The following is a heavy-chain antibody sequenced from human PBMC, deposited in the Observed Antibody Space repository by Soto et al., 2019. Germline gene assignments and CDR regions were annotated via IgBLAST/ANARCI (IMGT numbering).Heavy chain of an antibody. J-gene: IGHJ4*02. V-gene: IGHV3-23*01. Sequence: ESGGGLVQPGGSLRLSCAASGFTFSSYAMSWVRQAPGKGLEWVSAISGSGGSTYYADSVKGRFTISRDNSKNTLYLQMNSLRAEDTAVYYCAKTMVRGVISPYYFDYWGQGTLVTVSS. D-gene: IGHD3-10*01. CDR1: GFTFSSYA. CDR2: ISGSGGST. CDR3: AKTMVRGVISPYYFDY.